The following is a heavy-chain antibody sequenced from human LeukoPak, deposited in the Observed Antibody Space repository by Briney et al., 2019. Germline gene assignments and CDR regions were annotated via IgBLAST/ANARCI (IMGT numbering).Heavy chain of an antibody. J-gene: IGHJ5*02. CDR1: GHTFTGYH. D-gene: IGHD1-26*01. V-gene: IGHV1-2*02. Sequence: ASVKVSCKASGHTFTGYHMHWVRQAPGQGLEWMGWINPNSGGTNYAQDFHGRVTMTRDTSISTAYMELSRLRSDDTAVYYCARAGDSGNLAWGQGTLVTVSS. CDR3: ARAGDSGNLA. CDR2: INPNSGGT.